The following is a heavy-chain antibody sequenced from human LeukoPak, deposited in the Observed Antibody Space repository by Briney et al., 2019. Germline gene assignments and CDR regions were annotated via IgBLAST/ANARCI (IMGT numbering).Heavy chain of an antibody. Sequence: RPSETLSLTCTVSGGSISSSSYYWGWIRQPPGKGLEWIGSIYYSGSTYYNPSLKSRVTISVDTSKNQFSLKLSSVTAADTAVYYCARVWGYYYHYMDVWGKGTTVTVSS. CDR3: ARVWGYYYHYMDV. J-gene: IGHJ6*03. CDR2: IYYSGST. V-gene: IGHV4-39*07. D-gene: IGHD7-27*01. CDR1: GGSISSSSYY.